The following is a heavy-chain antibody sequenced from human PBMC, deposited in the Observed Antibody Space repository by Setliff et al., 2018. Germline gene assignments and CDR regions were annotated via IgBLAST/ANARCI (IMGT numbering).Heavy chain of an antibody. Sequence: ASVKVSCKTSGYTFSDYGIAWVRQAPGQGLEWMGWISVHTGNTFYSPKFHGRVTLTTDTSTSTAYMELRSLGSDDTAVYYCARINFYVSSGYYYAPDYWGQGTLVTVSS. D-gene: IGHD3-22*01. CDR2: ISVHTGNT. J-gene: IGHJ4*02. V-gene: IGHV1-18*04. CDR3: ARINFYVSSGYYYAPDY. CDR1: GYTFSDYG.